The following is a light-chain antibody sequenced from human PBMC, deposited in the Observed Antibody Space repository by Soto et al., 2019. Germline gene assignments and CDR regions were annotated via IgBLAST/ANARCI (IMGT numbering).Light chain of an antibody. CDR3: QHYDSYSLWT. CDR2: EAS. J-gene: IGKJ1*01. Sequence: DIQMTQSPSTLSASVGDRVTITCRASQGIGDSLAWYQQRPGKAPNLLIYEASSLGSGVTSRFSGSGSGTDFTLTLSCLQTDDFATYYCQHYDSYSLWTFGQGTRVEIK. CDR1: QGIGDS. V-gene: IGKV1-5*01.